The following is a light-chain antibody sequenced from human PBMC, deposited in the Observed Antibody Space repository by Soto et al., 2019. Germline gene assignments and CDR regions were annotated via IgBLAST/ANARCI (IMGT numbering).Light chain of an antibody. V-gene: IGKV1-39*01. J-gene: IGKJ1*01. CDR2: AAS. CDR1: QSISSY. CDR3: QQSYSTPRT. Sequence: DIQITQSTSSLSASVADRVTITCRASQSISSYLNWYQQKPGKAPKLLIYAASSLQSGVPSRFSGSGPGTDFTLTISSLQPEDFATYYCQQSYSTPRTFGQGTKVDI.